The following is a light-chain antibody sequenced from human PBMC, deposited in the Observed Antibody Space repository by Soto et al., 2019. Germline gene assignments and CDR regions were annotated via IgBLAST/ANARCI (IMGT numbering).Light chain of an antibody. J-gene: IGKJ2*01. V-gene: IGKV3-11*01. Sequence: EIVLTQSPATLSLSPGERATLSCRASQSVSSYLAWYQQKPGQAPRLLIYDASNRATGIPARFSGSGSGTDFTLTISSLEPEDFAVYYCQQRSNWQTFGQGNKLEIK. CDR1: QSVSSY. CDR2: DAS. CDR3: QQRSNWQT.